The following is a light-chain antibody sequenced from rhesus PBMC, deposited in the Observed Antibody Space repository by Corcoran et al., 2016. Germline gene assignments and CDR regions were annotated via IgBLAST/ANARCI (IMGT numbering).Light chain of an antibody. Sequence: DIVMTQTPLSLSVTPGEPASISCRSSQSLLHSNGYTYLHWYLQKPGQSPQLRIYEVSNRASGVPDRFSGGGSGTDFTLKISRVEAEDVGVYYCEQTLQTPFTFGPGTKLDIK. CDR1: QSLLHSNGYTY. CDR2: EVS. J-gene: IGKJ3*01. CDR3: EQTLQTPFT. V-gene: IGKV2-78*01.